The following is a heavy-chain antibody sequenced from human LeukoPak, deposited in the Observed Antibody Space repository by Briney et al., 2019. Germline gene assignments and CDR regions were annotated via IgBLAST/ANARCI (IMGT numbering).Heavy chain of an antibody. CDR3: ARRAYYDSSGYHPTSGYFDL. V-gene: IGHV4-34*01. J-gene: IGHJ2*01. CDR2: INHSGST. CDR1: GGSFSGYY. D-gene: IGHD3-22*01. Sequence: SETLSLTCAVYGGSFSGYYWSWIRQPPGKGLEWIGEINHSGSTNYSPSLRSRGTISIATSKNQFSLRLTSVTAADTAIYYCARRAYYDSSGYHPTSGYFDLWGRGTLVSVS.